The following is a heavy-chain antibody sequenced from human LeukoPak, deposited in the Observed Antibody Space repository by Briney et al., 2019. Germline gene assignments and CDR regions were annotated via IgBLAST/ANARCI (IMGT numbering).Heavy chain of an antibody. CDR3: AKDPRITIFGVVIKPKYYFDY. J-gene: IGHJ4*02. CDR2: ISYDGSNK. D-gene: IGHD3-3*01. Sequence: PGGSLRLSCAASGFTFSSYAMHWVRQAPGKGLEWVAVISYDGSNKYYADSVKGRFTISRDNSKNTLYLQMNSLRAEDTAVYYCAKDPRITIFGVVIKPKYYFDYWGQGTLVTVSS. CDR1: GFTFSSYA. V-gene: IGHV3-30-3*01.